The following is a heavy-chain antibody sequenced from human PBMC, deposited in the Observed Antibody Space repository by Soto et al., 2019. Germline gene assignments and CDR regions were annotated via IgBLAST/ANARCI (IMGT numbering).Heavy chain of an antibody. CDR3: AREYIVGATKGFDY. D-gene: IGHD1-26*01. V-gene: IGHV1-18*01. Sequence: ASVKVSCKASGYTFTSYGISWVRQAPGQGLEWMGWISAYNGNTNYAQKLQGRVTMTTDTSTSTAYMELRSLRSDDTAVYYWAREYIVGATKGFDYWRQGTLVTFSS. CDR2: ISAYNGNT. CDR1: GYTFTSYG. J-gene: IGHJ4*02.